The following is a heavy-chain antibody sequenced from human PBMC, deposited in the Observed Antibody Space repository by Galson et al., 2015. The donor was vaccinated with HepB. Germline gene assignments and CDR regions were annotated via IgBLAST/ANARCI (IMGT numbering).Heavy chain of an antibody. CDR3: AREDEADFSIVGIDY. CDR2: ISSSSSTI. J-gene: IGHJ4*02. Sequence: SLRLSCAASGFTFSSYAMNWVRQAPGKGLEWVSYISSSSSTIYYADSVKGRFTISRDNAKNSLYLQMNTLRAEDTAVYYCAREDEADFSIVGIDYWGQGTLVTV. CDR1: GFTFSSYA. D-gene: IGHD1-26*01. V-gene: IGHV3-48*01.